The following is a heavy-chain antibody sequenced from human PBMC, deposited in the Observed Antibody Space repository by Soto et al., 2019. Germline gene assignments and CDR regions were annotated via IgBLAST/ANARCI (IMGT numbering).Heavy chain of an antibody. CDR3: ARRGDYGSYYYYGMDV. J-gene: IGHJ6*02. CDR1: GYSFPSYW. D-gene: IGHD3-16*01. V-gene: IGHV5-51*01. CDR2: IYPGDSDT. Sequence: PGESLKISCKGSGYSFPSYWIGWVRQMPGKGLEWMGIIYPGDSDTRYSPSFQGQVTISADKSISTAYLQWSSLKASDTAMYYCARRGDYGSYYYYGMDVWGQGTTVTVSS.